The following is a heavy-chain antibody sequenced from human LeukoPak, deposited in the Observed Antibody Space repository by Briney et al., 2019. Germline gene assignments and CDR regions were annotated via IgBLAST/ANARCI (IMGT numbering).Heavy chain of an antibody. Sequence: ASVKVSCKASGYTFTGYYMHWVRQAPGQGLEWMGWINPNSGGTNYAQKFQGRVTMTRATSNSTAYMELSRLRCDDTAVYYCARASGAGDSSGYYPGDAFDIWGQGTMVTVSS. J-gene: IGHJ3*02. CDR2: INPNSGGT. D-gene: IGHD3-22*01. V-gene: IGHV1-2*02. CDR3: ARASGAGDSSGYYPGDAFDI. CDR1: GYTFTGYY.